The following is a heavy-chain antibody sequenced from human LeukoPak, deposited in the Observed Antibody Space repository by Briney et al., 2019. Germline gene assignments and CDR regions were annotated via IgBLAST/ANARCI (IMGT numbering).Heavy chain of an antibody. J-gene: IGHJ3*01. CDR3: TRHKRWLQFPDAFDV. Sequence: PSETLPLTCTVSGGPIRDFYWSWIRLPAGKGLEWIGCTYHSGSTSYNPSLESRVAISVDMSKSQFSLELSSVTAADTAIYYCTRHKRWLQFPDAFDVWGQGTMVTVSS. CDR2: TYHSGST. CDR1: GGPIRDFY. D-gene: IGHD5-24*01. V-gene: IGHV4-59*08.